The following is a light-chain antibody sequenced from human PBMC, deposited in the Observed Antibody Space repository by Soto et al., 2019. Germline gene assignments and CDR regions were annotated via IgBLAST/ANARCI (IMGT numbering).Light chain of an antibody. V-gene: IGLV3-1*01. CDR2: QDS. CDR1: KLGDKY. CDR3: PAWDSSTAYG. J-gene: IGLJ1*01. Sequence: SYELTQPPSVSVSPGQTASITCSGDKLGDKYACWYQQKPGQSPVLVIYQDSKRPSGIPERFSGSNSGNTATLTISGTQAMDEAYYYCPAWDSSTAYGFGTGTKLTVL.